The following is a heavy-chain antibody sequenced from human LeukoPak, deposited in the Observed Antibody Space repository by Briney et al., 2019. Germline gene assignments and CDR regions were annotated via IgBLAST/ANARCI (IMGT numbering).Heavy chain of an antibody. D-gene: IGHD5-18*01. V-gene: IGHV3-20*04. CDR1: GFTFDDYG. CDR2: INWNGGST. J-gene: IGHJ4*02. Sequence: GGSLSLSCAASGFTFDDYGMSWVRQAPGKGLEWVSGINWNGGSTGYADSVKGRFTISRDNAKNSLYLQMNSLRAEDTALYYCARDRGYSYGPTFDYWGQGTLVTVSS. CDR3: ARDRGYSYGPTFDY.